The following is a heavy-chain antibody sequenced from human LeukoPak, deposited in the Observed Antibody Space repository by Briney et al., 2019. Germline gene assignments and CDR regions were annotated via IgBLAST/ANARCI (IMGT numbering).Heavy chain of an antibody. V-gene: IGHV3-23*01. CDR1: GFTFSSYS. D-gene: IGHD4-23*01. CDR3: AKTGNSRFDY. J-gene: IGHJ4*02. Sequence: GGSLRLSCAASGFTFSSYSMNWVRQAPGKGLEWVSAISGGGGSTYYGDSVKGRFTISRDNSKNTLYLQMNSLRAEDTAVYYCAKTGNSRFDYWGQGTLVTVSS. CDR2: ISGGGGST.